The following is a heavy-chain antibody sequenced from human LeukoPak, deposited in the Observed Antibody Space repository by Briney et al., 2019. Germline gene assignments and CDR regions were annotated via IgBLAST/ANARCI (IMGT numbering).Heavy chain of an antibody. D-gene: IGHD3-22*01. CDR2: INSNSGDT. CDR3: ARDLRYYYDSSGYYYSWYFDL. CDR1: GYTFTGYY. J-gene: IGHJ2*01. Sequence: GSVKVSCKASGYTFTGYYIHWVRQAPGQGLGWMGWINSNSGDTNYEQKFQGRVAMTRDTSTSTAYMELTRLKSEDTAVYYCARDLRYYYDSSGYYYSWYFDLWGRGTLVTVSS. V-gene: IGHV1-2*02.